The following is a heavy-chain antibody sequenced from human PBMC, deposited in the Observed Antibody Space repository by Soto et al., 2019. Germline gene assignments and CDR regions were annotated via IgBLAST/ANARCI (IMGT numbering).Heavy chain of an antibody. J-gene: IGHJ6*02. V-gene: IGHV1-3*01. CDR2: INAGNGNT. CDR3: ARGHYYGSGRPTPGGMDV. D-gene: IGHD3-10*01. Sequence: GASVKVSCKASGYTFTSYAMHWVRQAPGQMLEWMGWINAGNGNTKYSQKFQGRVTMTTDTSTSTAYMELRSLRSDDTAVYYCARGHYYGSGRPTPGGMDVWGQGTTVTVSS. CDR1: GYTFTSYA.